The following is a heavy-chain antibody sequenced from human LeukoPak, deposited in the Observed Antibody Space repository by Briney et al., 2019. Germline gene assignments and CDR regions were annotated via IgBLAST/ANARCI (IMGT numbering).Heavy chain of an antibody. V-gene: IGHV3-48*01. J-gene: IGHJ6*03. CDR3: ARDRGGIGYYMDV. CDR1: GFTFSSYS. D-gene: IGHD3-16*02. CDR2: ISSSSNI. Sequence: GGSLRLSCAASGFTFSSYSMYWVRQAPGKGLEWVSYISSSSNIYYADSVKGRFTISRDNAKNSFYLQMNSLRAEDTALYYCARDRGGIGYYMDVWGEGTTVTVSS.